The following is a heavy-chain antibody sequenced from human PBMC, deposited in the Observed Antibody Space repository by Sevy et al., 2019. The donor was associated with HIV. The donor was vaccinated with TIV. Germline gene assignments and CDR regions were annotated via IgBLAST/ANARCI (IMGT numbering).Heavy chain of an antibody. CDR2: ISSSSSYI. J-gene: IGHJ6*02. D-gene: IGHD4-17*01. CDR1: GFTFSSYS. V-gene: IGHV3-21*01. Sequence: GGSLRLSCAASGFTFSSYSMNWVRQAPVKGLEWVSSISSSSSYIYYADSVKGRFTISRDNAKNSLYLQMNSLRAEDTAVYYCARNGVRYYYGMDVWGQGTTVTVSS. CDR3: ARNGVRYYYGMDV.